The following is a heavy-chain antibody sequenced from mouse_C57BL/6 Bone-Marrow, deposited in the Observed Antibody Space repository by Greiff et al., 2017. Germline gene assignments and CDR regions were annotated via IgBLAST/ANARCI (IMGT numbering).Heavy chain of an antibody. CDR1: GFTFSDYG. Sequence: EVKLVESGGGLVQPGGSLKLSCAASGFTFSDYGMAWVRQAPRKGPEWVAFISNLAYSIYYADTVTGRFTISRENAKNTLYLEMSSLRSEDTAMYDCARYDYDGDAMDYWGQGTSVTVSS. V-gene: IGHV5-15*04. D-gene: IGHD2-4*01. CDR3: ARYDYDGDAMDY. J-gene: IGHJ4*01. CDR2: ISNLAYSI.